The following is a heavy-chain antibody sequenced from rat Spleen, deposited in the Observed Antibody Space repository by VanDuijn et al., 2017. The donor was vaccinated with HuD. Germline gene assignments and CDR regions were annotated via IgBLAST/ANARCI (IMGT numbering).Heavy chain of an antibody. V-gene: IGHV5-31*01. Sequence: EVQLMESGGGLVQPGRSLKLSCVASGFTFNNYWMTWIRQAPGKGLEWVASITSTGDNIYYPDSVKGRFSISRDNAQSTLYLQMNSLRSEDTATYFCTRERWASDYWGQGIMVTVSS. CDR1: GFTFNNYW. J-gene: IGHJ2*01. CDR3: TRERWASDY. D-gene: IGHD1-12*02. CDR2: ITSTGDNI.